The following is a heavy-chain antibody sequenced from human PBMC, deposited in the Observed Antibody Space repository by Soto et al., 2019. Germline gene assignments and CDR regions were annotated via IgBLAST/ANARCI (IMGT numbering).Heavy chain of an antibody. CDR3: ARDGDTAMETHYYYYYGMDV. Sequence: PGGSLRLSYAASGFTFSSYEMNWVRQAPGKGLEWVSYISSSGSTIYYADSVKGRFTISRDNAKNSLYLQMNSLRAEDTAVYYCARDGDTAMETHYYYYYGMDVWGQGTTVTVSS. J-gene: IGHJ6*02. CDR2: ISSSGSTI. V-gene: IGHV3-48*03. CDR1: GFTFSSYE. D-gene: IGHD5-18*01.